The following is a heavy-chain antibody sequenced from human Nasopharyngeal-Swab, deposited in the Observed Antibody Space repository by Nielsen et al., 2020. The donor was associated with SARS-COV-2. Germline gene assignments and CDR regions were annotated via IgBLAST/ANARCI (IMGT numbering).Heavy chain of an antibody. CDR3: ARDEDV. J-gene: IGHJ6*02. CDR2: ISTYNGNT. Sequence: WVRQAPGQGLEWLGWISTYNGNTNYAQKHQGRVTMTTDTSATTAYMELSSLGSEDTAVYFCARDEDVWGQGTTVTVSS. V-gene: IGHV1-18*01.